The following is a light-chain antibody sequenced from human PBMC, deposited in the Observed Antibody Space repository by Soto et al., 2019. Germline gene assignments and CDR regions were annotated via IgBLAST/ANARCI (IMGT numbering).Light chain of an antibody. Sequence: ELVLTQSPGTLSLSPGERATLSCRASQSVSSSYLAWYQQKPGQAPRLLIYGASSRATGIPDRFSGSGSGTDFTLTISRLEPEDFAVYYCQQYGSSPPYTFGPGTKVDSK. V-gene: IGKV3-20*01. CDR1: QSVSSSY. CDR2: GAS. J-gene: IGKJ3*01. CDR3: QQYGSSPPYT.